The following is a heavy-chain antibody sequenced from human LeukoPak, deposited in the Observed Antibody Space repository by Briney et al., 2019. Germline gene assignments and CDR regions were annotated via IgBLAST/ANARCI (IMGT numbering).Heavy chain of an antibody. CDR1: GYTFTSYD. CDR3: AGYGSGSYRNYDAFDI. J-gene: IGHJ3*02. CDR2: MNPNSGNT. D-gene: IGHD3-10*01. Sequence: GASVKVSCKASGYTFTSYDINWVRQATGQGLEWMGWMNPNSGNTGYAQKFQGGVTMTRNTSISTAYMELSSLRSEDTAVYYCAGYGSGSYRNYDAFDIWGQGTMVTVSS. V-gene: IGHV1-8*01.